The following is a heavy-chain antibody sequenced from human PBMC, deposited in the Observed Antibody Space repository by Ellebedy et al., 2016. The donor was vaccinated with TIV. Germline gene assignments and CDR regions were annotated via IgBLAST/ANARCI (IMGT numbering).Heavy chain of an antibody. Sequence: ASVKVSXKASAYTFTTFGLHWVRQAPGQRLEWMGWINPDNGNAKSSQKFQGRVTITRDTSVSVAYMELSSLRSEDTAVYYCARGFGMVRGVTGMDVWGQGTTVTVSS. J-gene: IGHJ6*02. D-gene: IGHD3-10*01. CDR3: ARGFGMVRGVTGMDV. CDR2: INPDNGNA. CDR1: AYTFTTFG. V-gene: IGHV1-3*01.